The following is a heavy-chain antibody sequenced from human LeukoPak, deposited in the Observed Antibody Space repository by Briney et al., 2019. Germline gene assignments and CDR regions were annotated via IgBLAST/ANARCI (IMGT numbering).Heavy chain of an antibody. J-gene: IGHJ5*02. CDR2: ISAYNGNT. Sequence: GASVKVSCKASGYTFTSYGISWVRQAPGQGLEWMGWISAYNGNTSYAQKLQGRVTMTTDTSTSTAYMELRSLRSDDTAVYYCARALTLITIFGVVNVWFDPWGQGTLVTVSS. V-gene: IGHV1-18*01. CDR1: GYTFTSYG. D-gene: IGHD3-3*01. CDR3: ARALTLITIFGVVNVWFDP.